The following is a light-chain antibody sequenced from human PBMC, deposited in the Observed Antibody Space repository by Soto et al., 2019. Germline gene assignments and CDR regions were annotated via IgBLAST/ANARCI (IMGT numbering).Light chain of an antibody. CDR3: QQYSKWPLT. CDR1: QSVSSN. Sequence: EIGVSQSPATLSVSTGERATLSCRASQSVSSNLAWYQQKPGQAPRLLIYGASTGATGIPARFSGSGSGTEFILTIGSLQSEDFAVYCCQQYSKWPLTFGGGTKVDVK. V-gene: IGKV3-15*01. J-gene: IGKJ4*01. CDR2: GAS.